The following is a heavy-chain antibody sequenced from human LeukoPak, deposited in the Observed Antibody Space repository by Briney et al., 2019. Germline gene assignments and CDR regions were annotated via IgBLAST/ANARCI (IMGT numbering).Heavy chain of an antibody. V-gene: IGHV3-7*03. Sequence: GGSLRLSCAASGCIFSTTWMNWLRQAPGKGLEWVASINPDGAVKYHAHALKGRFTISRDNAENSLYLQMNSLRAEDTALYYCARDFAYSRLDSWGQGTLVTVSS. CDR3: ARDFAYSRLDS. J-gene: IGHJ4*02. CDR1: GCIFSTTW. D-gene: IGHD6-13*01. CDR2: INPDGAVK.